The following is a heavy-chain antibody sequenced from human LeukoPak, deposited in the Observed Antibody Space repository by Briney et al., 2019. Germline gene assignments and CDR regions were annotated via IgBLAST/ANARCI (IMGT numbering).Heavy chain of an antibody. CDR1: GFTFDDYA. D-gene: IGHD3-16*01. CDR3: AKDKLRLGESIFDY. CDR2: ICGDGGRT. J-gene: IGHJ4*02. V-gene: IGHV3-43*02. Sequence: GGSLRLSCAASGFTFDDYAMHWVRQAPGKGLEWVSLICGDGGRTYYADSVKGRFTISRDNSKNSLYLQMNSLRTEDTALYYCAKDKLRLGESIFDYWGQGTLVTVSS.